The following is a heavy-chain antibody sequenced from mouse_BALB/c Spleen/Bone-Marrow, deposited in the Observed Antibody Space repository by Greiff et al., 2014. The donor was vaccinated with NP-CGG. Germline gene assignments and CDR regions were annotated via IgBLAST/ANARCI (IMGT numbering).Heavy chain of an antibody. CDR3: AVAFCSDYYDGGPFAY. CDR2: INPGSGGT. Sequence: QVHVKQSGAELVRPGASVKVSCKASGYAFTNYLIEWVKKRPGQGLEWIGVINPGSGGTNYNEKFKGKATVTADKSSSTAYMQPTSLTSNSFAFYFCAVAFCSDYYDGGPFAYWGQGTLVTVS. V-gene: IGHV1-54*01. CDR1: GYAFTNYL. D-gene: IGHD1-1*01. J-gene: IGHJ3*01.